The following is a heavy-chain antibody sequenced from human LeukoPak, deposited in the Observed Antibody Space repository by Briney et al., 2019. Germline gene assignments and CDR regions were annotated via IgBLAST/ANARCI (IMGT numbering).Heavy chain of an antibody. CDR3: AKGKSYCSGDCYNY. CDR2: ISGSGDTT. Sequence: GGSLRLSCAASGFTFSSYAMTWVRQAQGKGLEWVGTISGSGDTTYCADSVKGRFTISRYKSKNTLYLQMNSLRAEDTAVYYCAKGKSYCSGDCYNYWGQGTLVTVSS. J-gene: IGHJ4*02. V-gene: IGHV3-23*01. CDR1: GFTFSSYA. D-gene: IGHD2-21*02.